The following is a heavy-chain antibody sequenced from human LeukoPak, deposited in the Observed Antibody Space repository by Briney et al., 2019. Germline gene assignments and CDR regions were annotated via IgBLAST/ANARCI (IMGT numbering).Heavy chain of an antibody. CDR1: GFTFSSYE. CDR3: ANYGDFLRGHY. Sequence: GGSLRLSCAASGFTFSSYEMNWVRQAPGKGLEWVSDISSSGSTIYYADSVKGRFTISGDNAKNTLYLQMNSLRAEDTAVYYCANYGDFLRGHYWGQGTLVTVSS. CDR2: ISSSGSTI. J-gene: IGHJ4*02. V-gene: IGHV3-48*03. D-gene: IGHD4-17*01.